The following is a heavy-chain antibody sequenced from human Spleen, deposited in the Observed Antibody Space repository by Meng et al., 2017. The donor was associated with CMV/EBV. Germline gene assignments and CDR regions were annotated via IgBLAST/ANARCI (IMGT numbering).Heavy chain of an antibody. CDR3: TKGGGERVTFDAMDV. D-gene: IGHD2-21*02. V-gene: IGHV3-9*01. J-gene: IGHJ6*02. CDR1: GFTFEDFA. Sequence: SLKISCTASGFTFEDFAMHWVRQTPGEGLEWVSGISGNTGFIGYADSVKGRFTISRDNAKKTLSLQINTLRAEDTALYYCTKGGGERVTFDAMDVWGQGTTVTVSS. CDR2: ISGNTGFI.